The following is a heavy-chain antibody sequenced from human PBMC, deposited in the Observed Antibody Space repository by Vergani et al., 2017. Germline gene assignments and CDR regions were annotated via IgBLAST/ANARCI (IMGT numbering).Heavy chain of an antibody. J-gene: IGHJ6*02. D-gene: IGHD6-6*01. V-gene: IGHV1-8*01. Sequence: QVQLVQSGAEVKKPGASVKVSCKASGYTFTSYDINWVRQATGQGLEWMGWMNPNSGNTGYAQKFQGRVTMTRNTHISTAYMELSSMRSEDTAVYYCGTSSSSYYYDGMDVWGQGTTVTVSS. CDR2: MNPNSGNT. CDR1: GYTFTSYD. CDR3: GTSSSSYYYDGMDV.